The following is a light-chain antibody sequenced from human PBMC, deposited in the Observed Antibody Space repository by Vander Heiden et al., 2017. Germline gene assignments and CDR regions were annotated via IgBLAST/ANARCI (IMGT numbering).Light chain of an antibody. CDR3: QQYYSRVRR. CDR1: QSVLSSSNNKNY. J-gene: IGKJ1*01. Sequence: DIVMTQSPDSLAVSLGERATINCKSSQSVLSSSNNKNYLAWYQQKPGQPPKLLIDWASTRESGVPDRFSGSGSGTDFTLTISSLQAEDVAVYYCQQYYSRVRRFGQGTKVEFK. V-gene: IGKV4-1*01. CDR2: WAS.